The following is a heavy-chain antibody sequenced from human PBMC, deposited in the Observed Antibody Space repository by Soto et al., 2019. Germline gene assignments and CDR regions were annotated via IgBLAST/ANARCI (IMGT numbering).Heavy chain of an antibody. CDR3: AKDAITMVRGVISYYGMDV. D-gene: IGHD3-10*01. CDR1: GFTFDDYA. Sequence: QPGGSLRLSCAASGFTFDDYAMHWVRQAPGKGLEWVSGISWNSGSIGYADSVKGRFTISRDNAKNSLYLQMNSLRAEDTALYYCAKDAITMVRGVISYYGMDVWGQGTTVTVSS. J-gene: IGHJ6*02. CDR2: ISWNSGSI. V-gene: IGHV3-9*01.